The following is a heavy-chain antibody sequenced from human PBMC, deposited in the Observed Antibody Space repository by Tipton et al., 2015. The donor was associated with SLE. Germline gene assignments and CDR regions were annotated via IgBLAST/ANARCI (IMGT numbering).Heavy chain of an antibody. CDR1: GGSISSYY. V-gene: IGHV4-59*01. CDR3: ARDLGLVNDY. Sequence: TLSLTCTVSGGSISSYYWSWIRQPPGKGLEWIGYIYYSGSTNYNPSPKSRVTISVDTSKNQFSLKLSSVTAADTAVYYCARDLGLVNDYWGQGTLVTVSS. J-gene: IGHJ4*02. CDR2: IYYSGST. D-gene: IGHD6-19*01.